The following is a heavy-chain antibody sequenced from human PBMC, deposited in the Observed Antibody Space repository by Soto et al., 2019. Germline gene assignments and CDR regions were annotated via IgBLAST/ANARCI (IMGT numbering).Heavy chain of an antibody. CDR1: GLKGSNDY. V-gene: IGHV3-53*01. Sequence: LXLSGAAAGLKGSNDYMNWVRQAPGKGLEWVSVLYSDVSTNYADSVKGRVTISRDIPKNTLYLQMNSLRVEDTALYYCATAFCTDGSSCGFDYWGQGTLVTVYS. CDR3: ATAFCTDGSSCGFDY. D-gene: IGHD2-8*01. CDR2: LYSDVST. J-gene: IGHJ4*02.